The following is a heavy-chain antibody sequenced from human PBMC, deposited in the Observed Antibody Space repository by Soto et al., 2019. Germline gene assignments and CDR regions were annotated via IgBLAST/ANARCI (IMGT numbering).Heavy chain of an antibody. D-gene: IGHD4-17*01. Sequence: QVHLVESGGGVVQPGTSLRLSCKPSGFTFSNYGFHWVRQAPGRGLEWVALIWYDGSKKSYADSVKGRFTISRDRNTLFLQMDSLSGEDTAVYYCARDPATVTSYFDYWCQGTLVTVSS. V-gene: IGHV3-33*01. CDR3: ARDPATVTSYFDY. CDR1: GFTFSNYG. CDR2: IWYDGSKK. J-gene: IGHJ4*02.